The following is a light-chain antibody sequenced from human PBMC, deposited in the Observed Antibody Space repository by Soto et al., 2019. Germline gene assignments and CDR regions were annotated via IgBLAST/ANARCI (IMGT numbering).Light chain of an antibody. J-gene: IGKJ1*01. CDR2: DAS. CDR3: HQYGGSPGT. V-gene: IGKV3-20*01. Sequence: EIVLTQSPGTLSLSPGKRATISCRASQSVRRNYLAWYQQRPGQAPRLLIYDASSRATGVPDRFSGSGSGTDFTLTIRRLEPEDCAVYYCHQYGGSPGTLGQGTKVEI. CDR1: QSVRRNY.